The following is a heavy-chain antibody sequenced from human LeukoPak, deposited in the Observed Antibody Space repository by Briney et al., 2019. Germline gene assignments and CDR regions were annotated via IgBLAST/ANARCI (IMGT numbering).Heavy chain of an antibody. J-gene: IGHJ4*02. Sequence: GGSLRLSCAVSGFTFSSYSMNRVRQAPGKGLEWVSYISSGSGTIYYTDSVKGRFTISRDNAKNSLYLQMNSVRDEDTAVYYCTRAGVYAYFDYWGQGTLVTVSS. D-gene: IGHD3-10*01. V-gene: IGHV3-48*02. CDR2: ISSGSGTI. CDR3: TRAGVYAYFDY. CDR1: GFTFSSYS.